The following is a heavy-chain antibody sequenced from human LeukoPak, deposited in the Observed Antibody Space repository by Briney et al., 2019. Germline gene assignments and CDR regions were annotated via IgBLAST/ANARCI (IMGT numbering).Heavy chain of an antibody. CDR3: ARTADPEGHFDY. J-gene: IGHJ4*02. CDR2: INHSGST. Sequence: SETLSLTCAVYGGSFSGYYWSWIRQPPGKGLEWIGEINHSGSTNYNPSLKSRVTISVETSKNQFSLKLTSVTAADTAVYYCARTADPEGHFDYWGQGTLVTVSS. CDR1: GGSFSGYY. V-gene: IGHV4-34*01. D-gene: IGHD2-2*01.